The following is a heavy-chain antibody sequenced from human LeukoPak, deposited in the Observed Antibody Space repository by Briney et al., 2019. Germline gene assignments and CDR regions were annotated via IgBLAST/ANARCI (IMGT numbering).Heavy chain of an antibody. CDR2: IYWDNDK. CDR3: AHRRSGYDWNHGDFDY. J-gene: IGHJ4*02. V-gene: IGHV2-5*02. Sequence: SGPTLVKPTQTLTLTCSLSGFSLTTRPLGVGWIRQPPGKALEWLAGIYWDNDKRYNPSLKTRLTVTTATSKNQVVLIMTNMDPVDTATYYCAHRRSGYDWNHGDFDYWGLRTLVTVSS. D-gene: IGHD1-20*01. CDR1: GFSLTTRPLG.